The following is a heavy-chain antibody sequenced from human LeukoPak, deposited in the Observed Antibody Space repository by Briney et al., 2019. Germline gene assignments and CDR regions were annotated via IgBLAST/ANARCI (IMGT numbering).Heavy chain of an antibody. CDR2: ISTSSNYI. CDR3: ARGSSNIAGRNNWFDT. J-gene: IGHJ5*02. V-gene: IGHV3-21*01. D-gene: IGHD6-6*01. CDR1: GFTFSSYS. Sequence: GGSLRLSCAASGFTFSSYSMNWVRQAPGKGLEWVSSISTSSNYINYADSVKGRFTISRDNTKKSLYLQMNSLRAEDTAVYYCARGSSNIAGRNNWFDTWGQGTLVTVSS.